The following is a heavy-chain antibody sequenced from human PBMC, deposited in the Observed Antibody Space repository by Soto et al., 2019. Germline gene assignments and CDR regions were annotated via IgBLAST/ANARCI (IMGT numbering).Heavy chain of an antibody. V-gene: IGHV1-18*01. CDR1: GYTFTSYG. D-gene: IGHD1-26*01. CDR2: ISAYNGNT. CDR3: ARGVGAHFYYYYYGMDV. J-gene: IGHJ6*02. Sequence: ASVKVSCKASGYTFTSYGISWVRQAPGQGLEWMGWISAYNGNTNYAQKLQGRVTMTTDTSTSTAYMELRSLRSDDTAVYHCARGVGAHFYYYYYGMDVWGQGTTVTVSS.